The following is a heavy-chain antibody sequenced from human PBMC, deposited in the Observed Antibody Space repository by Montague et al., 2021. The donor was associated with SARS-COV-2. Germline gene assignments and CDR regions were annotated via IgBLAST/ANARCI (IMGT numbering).Heavy chain of an antibody. CDR3: ARAIWHLDV. CDR2: IYTGGYV. V-gene: IGHV4-4*07. Sequence: SETLSLTCSVSGDSISRYYWSRIRQSDGKGLEWIGRIYTGGYVNYNPALQSLVSMSVDTSKSQVSLNVTSVTAADTAVYYCARAIWHLDVWGRGILVTVSS. CDR1: GDSISRYY. J-gene: IGHJ2*01.